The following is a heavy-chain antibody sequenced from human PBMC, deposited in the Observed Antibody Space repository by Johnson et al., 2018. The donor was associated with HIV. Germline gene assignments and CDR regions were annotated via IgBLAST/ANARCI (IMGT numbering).Heavy chain of an antibody. J-gene: IGHJ3*02. CDR2: IWYDGSNK. CDR3: AKDLSSGWYHAFDI. CDR1: GFTFSSYG. D-gene: IGHD6-19*01. Sequence: QMQLVESGGGVVQPGRSLRLSCTASGFTFSSYGMHWVRQAPGKGLEWVAVIWYDGSNKYYADSVKGRFTISRDNSKNTLYLQMNSLRAEDTAVYYCAKDLSSGWYHAFDIWGQGTMVTVSS. V-gene: IGHV3-33*03.